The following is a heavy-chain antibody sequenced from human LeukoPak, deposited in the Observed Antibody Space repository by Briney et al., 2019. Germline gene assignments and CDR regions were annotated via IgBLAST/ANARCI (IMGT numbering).Heavy chain of an antibody. D-gene: IGHD2-15*01. Sequence: EASVKVSCTASGYTFTSYGISWVRQAPGQGLEWMGWISAYNGNTNYAQKLQGRVTMTTDTSTSTAYMELRSLRSDDTAVYYCARDRPRYCSGGSCPFQHWGQGTLVTVSS. J-gene: IGHJ1*01. CDR3: ARDRPRYCSGGSCPFQH. CDR2: ISAYNGNT. CDR1: GYTFTSYG. V-gene: IGHV1-18*01.